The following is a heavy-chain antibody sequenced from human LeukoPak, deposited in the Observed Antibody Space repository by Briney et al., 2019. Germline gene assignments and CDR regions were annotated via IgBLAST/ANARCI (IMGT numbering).Heavy chain of an antibody. CDR2: ISSSGSTI. D-gene: IGHD4-23*01. V-gene: IGHV3-48*03. Sequence: GGSLRLSCAASGFTFSSYEMNWVRQAPGKGLEWVSYISSSGSTIYYADSVKGRFTISRDNAKNSLYLQMNSLRAEDTAVYYCAKAHYGGNSPFDYWGQGTLVTVSS. CDR1: GFTFSSYE. J-gene: IGHJ4*02. CDR3: AKAHYGGNSPFDY.